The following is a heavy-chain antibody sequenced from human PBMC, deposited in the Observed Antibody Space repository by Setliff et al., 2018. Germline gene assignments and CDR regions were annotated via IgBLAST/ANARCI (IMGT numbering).Heavy chain of an antibody. CDR1: GGSFSGYF. D-gene: IGHD3-10*01. CDR3: ARGRYYGSGSYSL. V-gene: IGHV4-34*01. J-gene: IGHJ4*02. Sequence: SETLSLTCDVFGGSFSGYFWAWIRQSPGKGLEWIGDVNDSGSVNYKPSLKSRLTISRDTSKNQLSLNLSSVTAADTAVYYCARGRYYGSGSYSLWGQGTLVTVSS. CDR2: VNDSGSV.